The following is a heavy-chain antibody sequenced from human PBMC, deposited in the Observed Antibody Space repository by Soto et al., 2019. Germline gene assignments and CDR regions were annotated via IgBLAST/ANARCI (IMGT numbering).Heavy chain of an antibody. D-gene: IGHD1-1*01. J-gene: IGHJ4*02. CDR2: IIPIIDIT. CDR1: GGTFDSFS. CDR3: VRTGNFDS. Sequence: QVQLVQSGAEVKKPGSSVKVSCKASGGTFDSFSISWVRQAPGQGLEWMGRIIPIIDITKYAQRFQGRLTITADKSTTTVYMDLSRLRSDGTAVYYCVRTGNFDSWGQGTLVSVSS. V-gene: IGHV1-69*02.